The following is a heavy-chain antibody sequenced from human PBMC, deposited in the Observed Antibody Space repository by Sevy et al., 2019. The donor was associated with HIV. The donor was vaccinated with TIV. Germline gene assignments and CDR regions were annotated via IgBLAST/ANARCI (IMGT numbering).Heavy chain of an antibody. Sequence: GGSLRLSCSASGFTFSSYAMHWVRQAPGKGLEYVSAISSNGGSTYYADSVKGGFTISRDNSKNTLYLQMSSLRAEDTAVYYCVKELGYCSSTSCLKYYYYYMDVWGKGTTVTVSS. CDR3: VKELGYCSSTSCLKYYYYYMDV. CDR1: GFTFSSYA. J-gene: IGHJ6*03. D-gene: IGHD2-2*01. V-gene: IGHV3-64D*06. CDR2: ISSNGGST.